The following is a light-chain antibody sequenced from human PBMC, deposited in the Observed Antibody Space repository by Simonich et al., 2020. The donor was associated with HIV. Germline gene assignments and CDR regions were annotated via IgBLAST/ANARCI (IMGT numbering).Light chain of an antibody. Sequence: EIVMTQSPATLSVSPGERATLSCRVSQSVSSNLAWYQQKPGQAPRLLIYGASNRATGIPARFSGSWSGSQFTLTISSMQSGDFAVYYCQQYNNWPLFFGQGTKVEIK. V-gene: IGKV3-15*01. CDR3: QQYNNWPLF. CDR2: GAS. CDR1: QSVSSN. J-gene: IGKJ2*01.